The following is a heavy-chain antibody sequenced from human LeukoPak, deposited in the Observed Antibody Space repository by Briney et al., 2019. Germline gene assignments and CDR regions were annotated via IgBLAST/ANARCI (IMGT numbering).Heavy chain of an antibody. CDR2: IYIDGSST. CDR3: ARGEYCSGGSCYSAAIDI. D-gene: IGHD2-15*01. Sequence: GGSLRLSCAASGFTFSSYWMHWVRHAPGEGLVWVSRIYIDGSSTNYADSVKGRFTTARDNAKNTLYLQMNSRRADVTAVYYSARGEYCSGGSCYSAAIDIWGQGTMVTVSS. V-gene: IGHV3-74*01. J-gene: IGHJ3*02. CDR1: GFTFSSYW.